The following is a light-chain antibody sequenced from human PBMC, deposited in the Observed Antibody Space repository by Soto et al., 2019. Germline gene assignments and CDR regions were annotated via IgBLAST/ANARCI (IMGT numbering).Light chain of an antibody. CDR1: QSVRSS. CDR3: QQYNNWPAIT. J-gene: IGKJ5*01. Sequence: EIVMTQSPATLSLSPGERTTLSCRASQSVRSSLAWYQQKPGHAPRLLIYGASTRVTGIPPRFSGSGSGTEFTLTISSLQSEDFAVYYCQQYNNWPAITFGQGTRLEIK. V-gene: IGKV3D-15*01. CDR2: GAS.